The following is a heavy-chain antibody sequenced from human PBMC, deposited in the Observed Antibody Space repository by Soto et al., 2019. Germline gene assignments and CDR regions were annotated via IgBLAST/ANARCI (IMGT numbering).Heavy chain of an antibody. CDR3: AASIEGYYYYMDV. V-gene: IGHV3-21*01. D-gene: IGHD6-6*01. J-gene: IGHJ6*03. CDR2: ISSSSSYI. CDR1: GFTFSSYS. Sequence: GGSLRLSCAASGFTFSSYSMNWVRQAPGKGLEWVSSISSSSSYIYYEDSVKGRFTISRDNAKNSLYLQMNSLRAEDTAVYYCAASIEGYYYYMDVWGKGTTVTVSS.